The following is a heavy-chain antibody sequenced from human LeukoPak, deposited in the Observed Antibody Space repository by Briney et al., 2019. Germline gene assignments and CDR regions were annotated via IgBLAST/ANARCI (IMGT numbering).Heavy chain of an antibody. V-gene: IGHV4-59*01. J-gene: IGHJ6*02. CDR1: GGSITTYY. CDR2: INYSGST. D-gene: IGHD1-1*01. CDR3: ARAQLNLLVDFGMDV. Sequence: SETLSLTCTVSGGSITTYYWTWIRQPPGKGLEWIGYINYSGSTNYNPSLKSRVTISVDTSKNQFSLKLSSVTAADTAVYYCARAQLNLLVDFGMDVWGQGTTVTVSS.